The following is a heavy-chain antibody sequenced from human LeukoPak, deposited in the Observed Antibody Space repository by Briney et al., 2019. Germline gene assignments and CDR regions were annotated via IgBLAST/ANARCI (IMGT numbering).Heavy chain of an antibody. CDR2: IYYSGDT. CDR1: GDSMSNSRYY. CDR3: ARLHDESSGYPNYYFYMGV. Sequence: SETLSLTCTVSGDSMSNSRYYWGWLRQPPGKGVEWIGTIYYSGDTYYNPSLKSRVTISVDTSKNQFSLKLTSVTAADTAVYYCARLHDESSGYPNYYFYMGVWGKGTTVTVSS. D-gene: IGHD3-22*01. V-gene: IGHV4-39*01. J-gene: IGHJ6*03.